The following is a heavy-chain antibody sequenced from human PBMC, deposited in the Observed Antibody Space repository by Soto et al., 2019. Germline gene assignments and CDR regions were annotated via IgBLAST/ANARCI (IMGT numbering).Heavy chain of an antibody. D-gene: IGHD2-15*01. J-gene: IGHJ6*02. CDR1: GYTFTSYD. CDR2: MNPNSGNT. V-gene: IGHV1-8*01. Sequence: QVQLVQSGAEVKKPGASVKVSCKASGYTFTSYDINWVRQATGQGLEWMGWMNPNSGNTGYAQKLQGIVIMTRNTYISTSYMELSSRRSEDAAVYYCARVSCSGGSCYYYYCIDVWGQGTTVTVSS. CDR3: ARVSCSGGSCYYYYCIDV.